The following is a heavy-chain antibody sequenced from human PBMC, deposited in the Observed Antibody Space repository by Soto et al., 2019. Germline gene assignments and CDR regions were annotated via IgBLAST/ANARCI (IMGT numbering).Heavy chain of an antibody. J-gene: IGHJ6*02. CDR1: GFTFSSYG. CDR2: ISYDGSNK. CDR3: AKDFSLPATASYYYGMDV. D-gene: IGHD2-2*01. Sequence: GGSLRLSCAASGFTFSSYGMHWVRQAPGKGLEWVAVISYDGSNKYYADSVKGRFTISRDNSKNTLYLQMNSLRAEDTAMYYCAKDFSLPATASYYYGMDVWGQGTTVTVSS. V-gene: IGHV3-30*18.